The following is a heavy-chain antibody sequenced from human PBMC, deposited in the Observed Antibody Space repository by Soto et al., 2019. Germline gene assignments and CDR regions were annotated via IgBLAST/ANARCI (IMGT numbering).Heavy chain of an antibody. CDR1: GFTFTSNA. Sequence: GGSLRLSCVASGFTFTSNAMSWARQAPGKGLEWVSAISGDGADTYYADSVKGRFTISRDNSKNTLSLQMNSLRDEDTALYYCVKDFRCSDWGQGTLVTVSS. CDR3: VKDFRCSD. J-gene: IGHJ4*02. V-gene: IGHV3-23*01. CDR2: ISGDGADT. D-gene: IGHD3-10*02.